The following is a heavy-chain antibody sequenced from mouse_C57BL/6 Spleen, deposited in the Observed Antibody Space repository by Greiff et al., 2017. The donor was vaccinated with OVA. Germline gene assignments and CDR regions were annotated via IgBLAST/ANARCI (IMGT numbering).Heavy chain of an antibody. CDR3: ANGNYFDD. V-gene: IGHV5-17*01. J-gene: IGHJ2*01. CDR1: GFTFSDYG. CDR2: ISSGSSTI. D-gene: IGHD2-1*01. Sequence: EVKLMESGGGLVKPGGSLKLSCAASGFTFSDYGMHWVRQAPEKGLEWVAYISSGSSTIYYADTVKGRFTISRDNAKNTLFLQMTSLRSEDTAMYYCANGNYFDDWGQGTTLTVA.